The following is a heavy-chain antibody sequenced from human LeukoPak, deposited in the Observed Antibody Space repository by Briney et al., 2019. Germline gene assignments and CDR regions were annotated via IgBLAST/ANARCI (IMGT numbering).Heavy chain of an antibody. J-gene: IGHJ4*02. CDR1: GVSFSGYY. D-gene: IGHD4-17*01. CDR3: ARSYGDYVVGFDY. CDR2: INHSGST. V-gene: IGHV4-34*01. Sequence: SETLSLTCAVYGVSFSGYYWSWIRQPPGKGLEWIGEINHSGSTNYNPSLKSRVTISVDTSKNQFSLKLSSVTAADTAVYYCARSYGDYVVGFDYWGQGTLVTVSS.